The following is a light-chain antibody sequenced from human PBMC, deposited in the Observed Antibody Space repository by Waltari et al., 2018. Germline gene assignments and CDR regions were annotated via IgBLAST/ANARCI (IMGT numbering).Light chain of an antibody. CDR1: QSV. V-gene: IGKV3-20*01. J-gene: IGKJ1*01. CDR3: QQPGRSPT. CDR2: GAS. Sequence: EIVLTQSPATLSLSPGERATLSCRASQSVAWYQQKPGQAPRPLVYGASTRATGIPDRFSGTGFGTDFTLTISSLEPEDFAIYYCQQPGRSPTFGQGTKVEIK.